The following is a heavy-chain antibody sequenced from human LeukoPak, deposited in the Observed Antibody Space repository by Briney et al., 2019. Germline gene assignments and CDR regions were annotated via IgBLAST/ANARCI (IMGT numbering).Heavy chain of an antibody. J-gene: IGHJ5*02. V-gene: IGHV1-2*02. Sequence: GASVKVSCKASGYTFTGYYMHWVRQAPGQGLEWMGWINPNSGGTNYAQKFQGRVTMTRDTSISTAYMELSRLRSDDTAVYFRARPGVYCNRNSCYRTPWVDPRGQGTLVTGSS. D-gene: IGHD2-2*02. CDR1: GYTFTGYY. CDR2: INPNSGGT. CDR3: ARPGVYCNRNSCYRTPWVDP.